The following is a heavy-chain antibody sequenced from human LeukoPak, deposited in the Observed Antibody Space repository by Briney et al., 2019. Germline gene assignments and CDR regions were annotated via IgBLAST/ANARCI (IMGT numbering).Heavy chain of an antibody. D-gene: IGHD3-16*01. CDR2: ISRSGGST. CDR1: GFTFTSYA. J-gene: IGHJ4*02. Sequence: PGGSLRLSCAASGFTFTSYAMSWVRQAPVKGLEWVSAISRSGGSTYYADSVKGRFTISRDNSKNTLYLQMNSLRAEDMAVYHCAKETSAYRYLDYWGQGTLVTVSS. V-gene: IGHV3-23*01. CDR3: AKETSAYRYLDY.